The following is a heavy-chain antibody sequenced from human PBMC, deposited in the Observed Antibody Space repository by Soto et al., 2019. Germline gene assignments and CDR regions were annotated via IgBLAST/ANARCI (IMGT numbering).Heavy chain of an antibody. Sequence: SGTLSLTCAVYGGSFSVYDWSWIRQPPGKGLEWIGEINHSGSTNYNPSLKSRVTISVDTSKNQFSLKLSSVTAADTAVYYCARDDILTGYIDWGQGTLVTVSS. V-gene: IGHV4-34*01. CDR2: INHSGST. J-gene: IGHJ4*02. CDR3: ARDDILTGYID. CDR1: GGSFSVYD. D-gene: IGHD3-9*01.